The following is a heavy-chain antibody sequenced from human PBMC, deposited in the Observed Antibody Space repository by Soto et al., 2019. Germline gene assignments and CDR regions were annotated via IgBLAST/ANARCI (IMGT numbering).Heavy chain of an antibody. CDR1: GFTFTRYS. CDR3: ARESEDLTSNFDY. CDR2: ISSTTNYI. Sequence: SGGSLRLSCAASGFTFTRYSTNWVRQAPGKGLEWVSSISSTTNYIYYADSMKGRFTVSRDNAKNSVYLEMNSLSAEDTALYYCARESEDLTSNFDYWGQGTLVTVSS. J-gene: IGHJ4*02. V-gene: IGHV3-21*01.